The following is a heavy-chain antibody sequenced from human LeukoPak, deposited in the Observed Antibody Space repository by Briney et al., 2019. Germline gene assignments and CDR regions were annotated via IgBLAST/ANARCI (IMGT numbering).Heavy chain of an antibody. V-gene: IGHV1-8*03. CDR1: GYTFTSYD. Sequence: GASVKVSCKASGYTFTSYDINWVRQATEQGLEWMGWMNPNSGNTGYAQKFQGRVTITRNTSISTAYMELSSLRSEDTAVYYCAAYCSSTSCYADDAFDIWGQGTMVTVSS. D-gene: IGHD2-2*01. CDR3: AAYCSSTSCYADDAFDI. CDR2: MNPNSGNT. J-gene: IGHJ3*02.